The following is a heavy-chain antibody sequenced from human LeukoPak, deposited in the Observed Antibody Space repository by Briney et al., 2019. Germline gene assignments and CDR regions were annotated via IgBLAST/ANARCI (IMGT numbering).Heavy chain of an antibody. Sequence: GGSLRLSCAASGFTFSSYWMSWVRQAPGKGLEWVANIKQDGSEKYYVDCVKGRFTISRDNAKNSLYLQMNSLRAEDTAVYYCARDFSMGYSSSWYVGYWGQGTLVTVSS. D-gene: IGHD6-13*01. CDR2: IKQDGSEK. J-gene: IGHJ4*02. V-gene: IGHV3-7*01. CDR1: GFTFSSYW. CDR3: ARDFSMGYSSSWYVGY.